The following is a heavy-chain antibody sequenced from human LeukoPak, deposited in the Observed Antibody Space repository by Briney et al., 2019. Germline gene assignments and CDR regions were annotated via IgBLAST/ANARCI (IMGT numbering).Heavy chain of an antibody. CDR3: ARDPSGWDYFDY. J-gene: IGHJ4*02. V-gene: IGHV4-59*01. Sequence: SETLSLTCTVSGGSISSYYWSWIRQTPGKGLEWIGYIYYSGSTNYNPSLKSRVTISVDTSKNQFSLKLSSVTAADTAVYYCARDPSGWDYFDYWGQGTLVTVSS. CDR2: IYYSGST. CDR1: GGSISSYY. D-gene: IGHD6-19*01.